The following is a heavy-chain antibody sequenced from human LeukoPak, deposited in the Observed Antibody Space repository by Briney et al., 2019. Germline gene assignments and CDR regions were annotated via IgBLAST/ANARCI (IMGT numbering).Heavy chain of an antibody. CDR3: TMGATQDYYYYYYMDV. Sequence: PGGSLRLSCAASGFTFSGSAMHWVRQASGKGLEWVGRIRSKANSYATAYAASVKGRFTISRDDSKNTAYLQMNSLKTEDTAVYYCTMGATQDYYYYYYMDVWGKGTTVTVSS. J-gene: IGHJ6*03. CDR1: GFTFSGSA. V-gene: IGHV3-73*01. CDR2: IRSKANSYAT. D-gene: IGHD1-26*01.